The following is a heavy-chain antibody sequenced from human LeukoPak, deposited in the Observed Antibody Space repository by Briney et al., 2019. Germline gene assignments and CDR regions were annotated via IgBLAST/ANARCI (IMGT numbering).Heavy chain of an antibody. CDR1: GGSISSYY. D-gene: IGHD3-10*01. CDR3: AREPMVRGVIHFDY. Sequence: KPSETLSLTCTVSGGSISSYYWSWIRQPAGKGLEWIGHIYTSGSTNYNPSLKGRVTMSVDTSKNQFSLKLSSVTAADTAVYYCAREPMVRGVIHFDYWGQGTLVTVSS. J-gene: IGHJ4*02. CDR2: IYTSGST. V-gene: IGHV4-4*07.